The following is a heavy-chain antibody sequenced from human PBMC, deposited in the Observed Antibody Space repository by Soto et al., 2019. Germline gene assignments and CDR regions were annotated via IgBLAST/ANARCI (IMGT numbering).Heavy chain of an antibody. CDR1: GFTFSSYA. Sequence: GGSLRLSCAASGFTFSSYAMHWVRQAPGKGLEWVAVISYDGSNKYYADSVKGRFTISRDNSKNTLDLQMNSLRAEDTAVYYCARYVLAARPPCCCCYGMDVWGQGTTVTVSS. CDR2: ISYDGSNK. D-gene: IGHD3-3*02. CDR3: ARYVLAARPPCCCCYGMDV. V-gene: IGHV3-30-3*01. J-gene: IGHJ6*02.